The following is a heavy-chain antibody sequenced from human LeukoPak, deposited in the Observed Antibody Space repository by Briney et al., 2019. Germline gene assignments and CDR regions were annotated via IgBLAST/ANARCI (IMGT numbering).Heavy chain of an antibody. CDR3: AREGAAGYFDY. CDR1: GGTFSSYA. CDR2: INPSGGST. J-gene: IGHJ4*02. Sequence: ASVKVSCKASGGTFSSYAISWVRQAPGQGLEWMGIINPSGGSTSYAQKFQGRVTMTRDTSTSTVYMELSSLRSEDTAVYYCAREGAAGYFDYWGQGTLVTVSS. D-gene: IGHD6-13*01. V-gene: IGHV1-46*01.